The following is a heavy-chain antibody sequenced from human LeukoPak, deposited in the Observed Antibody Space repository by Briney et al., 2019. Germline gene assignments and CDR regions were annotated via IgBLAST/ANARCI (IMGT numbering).Heavy chain of an antibody. J-gene: IGHJ4*02. Sequence: PSETLSLTCAVYGGSFSGYYWSWIRQPPGKGLEWIGEINHSRSTNYNPSLKSRVTISVDTSKNQFSLKLSSVTAADTAVYYCARELSHPGSYIDYWGQGTLVTVSS. CDR2: INHSRST. D-gene: IGHD1-26*01. CDR3: ARELSHPGSYIDY. CDR1: GGSFSGYY. V-gene: IGHV4-34*01.